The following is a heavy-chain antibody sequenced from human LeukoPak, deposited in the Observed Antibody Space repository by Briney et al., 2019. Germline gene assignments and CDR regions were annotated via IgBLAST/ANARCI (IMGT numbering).Heavy chain of an antibody. Sequence: SETLSLTCTVSGGSIDNNDYYWGWIRQPPGRGLEWIGSIYYNGDAYYNPSLKSRVTISVDTSKNQFSLKLSSVTAADTAVYYCARPRTSHSTYYDSSGYYSHWGQGTLVTVSS. V-gene: IGHV4-39*07. CDR3: ARPRTSHSTYYDSSGYYSH. J-gene: IGHJ4*02. CDR2: IYYNGDA. D-gene: IGHD3-22*01. CDR1: GGSIDNNDYY.